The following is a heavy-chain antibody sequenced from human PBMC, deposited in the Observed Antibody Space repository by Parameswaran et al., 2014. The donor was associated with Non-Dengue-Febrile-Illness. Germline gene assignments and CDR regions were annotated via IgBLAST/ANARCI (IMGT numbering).Heavy chain of an antibody. J-gene: IGHJ4*02. CDR2: ISSSSSYI. D-gene: IGHD2-2*01. CDR3: ARDSAHVVPAAIDYFDY. V-gene: IGHV3-21*01. CDR1: GFTFSSYS. Sequence: ESLKISCAASGFTFSSYSMNWVRQAPGKGLEWVSSISSSSSYIYYADSVKGRFTISRDNAKNSLYLQMNSLRAEDTAVYYCARDSAHVVPAAIDYFDYWGQGTLVTVSS.